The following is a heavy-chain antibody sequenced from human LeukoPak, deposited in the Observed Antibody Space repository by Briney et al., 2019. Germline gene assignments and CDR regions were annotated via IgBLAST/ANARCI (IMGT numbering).Heavy chain of an antibody. CDR2: IYYSGST. J-gene: IGHJ4*02. Sequence: PSETLSLTCTVSGGSISSSSYYWGWIRQPPGKGLEWIGSIYYSGSTYYNPSLKSRVTISVDTSKNQFSLKLSSVTAADTAVYYCARRGGDILTGYNTLDYWGQGTLVTVSS. D-gene: IGHD3-9*01. V-gene: IGHV4-39*01. CDR1: GGSISSSSYY. CDR3: ARRGGDILTGYNTLDY.